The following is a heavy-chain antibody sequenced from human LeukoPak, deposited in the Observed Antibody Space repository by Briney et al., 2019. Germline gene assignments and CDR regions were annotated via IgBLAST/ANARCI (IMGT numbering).Heavy chain of an antibody. Sequence: GGSLRLSCAASGFTFSTYWMTWVRQAPGKGLEWVANIKEDGSREYYVDSVEGRFTISRDNTKNSLYLQMDSLTAEDTAVYYCARDSPGYGAYVSWGQGTLVSVSS. V-gene: IGHV3-7*01. J-gene: IGHJ1*01. CDR1: GFTFSTYW. CDR3: ARDSPGYGAYVS. D-gene: IGHD5-12*01. CDR2: IKEDGSRE.